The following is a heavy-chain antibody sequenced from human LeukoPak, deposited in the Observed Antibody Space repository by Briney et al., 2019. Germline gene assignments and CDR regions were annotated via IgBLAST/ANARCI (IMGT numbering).Heavy chain of an antibody. CDR1: GGSISSYY. J-gene: IGHJ6*03. CDR3: ARVAFDYYYYYMDV. V-gene: IGHV4-59*01. Sequence: WETLSLTCTVSGGSISSYYWSWIRQPPGKGLEGIGYIYYSGSTNYNPSLKSRVTISVDAPKNQFSLKLSSVTAADTAVYYCARVAFDYYYYYMDVWGKGTTVTVSS. CDR2: IYYSGST.